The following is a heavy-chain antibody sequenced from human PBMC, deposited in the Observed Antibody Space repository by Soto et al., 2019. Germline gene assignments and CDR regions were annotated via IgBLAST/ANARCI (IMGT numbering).Heavy chain of an antibody. CDR2: ISSSSSYI. CDR3: ATSNGGSYQGAFDI. J-gene: IGHJ3*02. Sequence: KTGGSLRLSCAASGFTFSSYSMNWVRQAPGKGLEWVSSISSSSSYIYYADSVKGRFTISRDSAKNSLYLQMNSLRAEDTAVYYCATSNGGSYQGAFDIWGQGTMVTVSS. CDR1: GFTFSSYS. D-gene: IGHD1-26*01. V-gene: IGHV3-21*01.